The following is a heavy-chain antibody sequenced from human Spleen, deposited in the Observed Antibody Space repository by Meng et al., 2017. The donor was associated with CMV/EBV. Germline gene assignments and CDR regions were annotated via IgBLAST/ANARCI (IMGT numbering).Heavy chain of an antibody. V-gene: IGHV3-73*01. CDR1: GFNFSASA. J-gene: IGHJ4*02. D-gene: IGHD3-22*01. CDR2: IRNKAKSHAT. Sequence: GESLKISCAASGFNFSASAIHWVRQATGKGLEWVGRIRNKAKSHATAYAASVQGRFSISRDDSKNTASLQMNSLRSEDTAVYYCTRAAFFYDSSAHMAYWGQGTLVTVSS. CDR3: TRAAFFYDSSAHMAY.